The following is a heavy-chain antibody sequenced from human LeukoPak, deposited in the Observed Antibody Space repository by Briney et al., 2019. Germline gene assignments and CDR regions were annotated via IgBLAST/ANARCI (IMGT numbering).Heavy chain of an antibody. J-gene: IGHJ5*02. D-gene: IGHD5-18*01. CDR2: INPNTGAT. CDR3: GRGDTTMMNWFDP. Sequence: ASVKVSCKASGYRFIGYYMHWVRQAPGQGLEWMGWINPNTGATNYAQKFQGRVTMTRDTSISTVYMELSRLRSDDTAVFYCGRGDTTMMNWFDPWGQGTLVTVSS. CDR1: GYRFIGYY. V-gene: IGHV1-2*02.